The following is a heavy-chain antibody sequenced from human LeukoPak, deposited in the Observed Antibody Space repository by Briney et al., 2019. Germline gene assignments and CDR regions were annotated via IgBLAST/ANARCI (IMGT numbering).Heavy chain of an antibody. D-gene: IGHD1-26*01. V-gene: IGHV1-18*01. Sequence: ASVKVSCKASGYTFTSYGISWVRQAPGQGLEWMGWISAYNGNTNYAQKFQGRVTMTEDTSTDTAYMELSSLRSEDTAVYYCATVYSGSSRPYYFDYWGQGTLVAVSS. CDR1: GYTFTSYG. J-gene: IGHJ4*02. CDR3: ATVYSGSSRPYYFDY. CDR2: ISAYNGNT.